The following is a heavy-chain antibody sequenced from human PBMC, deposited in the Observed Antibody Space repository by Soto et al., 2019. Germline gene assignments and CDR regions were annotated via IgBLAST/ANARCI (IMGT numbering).Heavy chain of an antibody. J-gene: IGHJ4*02. D-gene: IGHD3-10*01. Sequence: QVQLQESGPGLVKPSQTLSLTCTVSGGSISSGGYYWSWIRQHPGKGLEWIGYSYYSGSTYYNPSLKRRVTTSVDTSKNQFSLKLSSVTAADTAVYYCARAGAGFGEFPDDYWGQGTLVTVSS. CDR1: GGSISSGGYY. CDR3: ARAGAGFGEFPDDY. CDR2: SYYSGST. V-gene: IGHV4-31*03.